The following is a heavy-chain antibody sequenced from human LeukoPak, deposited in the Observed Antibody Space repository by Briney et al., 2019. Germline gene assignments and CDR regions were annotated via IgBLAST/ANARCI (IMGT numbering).Heavy chain of an antibody. CDR1: GFTFSSYA. J-gene: IGHJ4*02. D-gene: IGHD5/OR15-5a*01. CDR3: AKDSRGSSVRVFDY. Sequence: PGGSLRLSCAASGFTFSSYAMTWVRQAPGKGLEWVSSISGSGSTYYADPVRGRFIISRDSFKSTLYLQMNSLRAEDTAIYYCAKDSRGSSVRVFDYWAQGILVIVSS. V-gene: IGHV3-23*01. CDR2: ISGSGST.